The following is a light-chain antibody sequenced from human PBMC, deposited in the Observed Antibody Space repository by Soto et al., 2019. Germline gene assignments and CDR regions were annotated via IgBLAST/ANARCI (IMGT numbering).Light chain of an antibody. J-gene: IGLJ1*01. V-gene: IGLV2-23*01. Sequence: QSVLTQPASVSGSPGQSITISCTGTSSDVGSYSLVSWYQQHPGKAPKLMIYEGSKRPSGVSNRFSGSKSGNTASLTISGLQAEDEADYYCCSYAGSSPPNYVFGTWT. CDR3: CSYAGSSPPNYV. CDR2: EGS. CDR1: SSDVGSYSL.